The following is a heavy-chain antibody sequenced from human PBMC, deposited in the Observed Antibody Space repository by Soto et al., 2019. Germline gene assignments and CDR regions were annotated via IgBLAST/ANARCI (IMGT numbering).Heavy chain of an antibody. CDR3: ARGGEAVAGFYYTGLHV. Sequence: QVQLQESGPGLVKPSETLSLTCNVSGGSISRSYWIWIRQSPGKRPEWIGYIHYTGSARYNPSLKSRVPMSVDTSKNQISLKLTSVTAADTGVYYCARGGEAVAGFYYTGLHVWGRGTTVTVSS. CDR2: IHYTGSA. V-gene: IGHV4-59*01. D-gene: IGHD6-19*01. CDR1: GGSISRSY. J-gene: IGHJ6*02.